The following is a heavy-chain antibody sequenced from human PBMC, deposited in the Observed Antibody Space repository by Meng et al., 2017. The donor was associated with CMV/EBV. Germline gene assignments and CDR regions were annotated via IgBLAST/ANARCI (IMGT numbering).Heavy chain of an antibody. CDR2: ISYGGINT. CDR3: ARDRGASVVAAARGYFYYGMDV. D-gene: IGHD2-15*01. CDR1: GFTFTNNA. J-gene: IGHJ6*02. V-gene: IGHV3-30-3*01. Sequence: GESLKISCAASGFTFTNNAMHWVRQAPGKGLEWVAVISYGGINTYHADPVRGRFTNSRDNSKNTVYLQMNSLRADDTAVYYCARDRGASVVAAARGYFYYGMDVWGQGTTVTVSS.